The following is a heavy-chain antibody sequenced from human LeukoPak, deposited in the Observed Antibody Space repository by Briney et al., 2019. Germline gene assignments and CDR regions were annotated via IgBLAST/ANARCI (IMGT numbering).Heavy chain of an antibody. Sequence: GGSLRLSCAASGFTVSSNYMTWVRQAPGKGLEWVSVIYSGGSTYYADSVKGRFTISRDNSKNTLCLQMNSLRAEDTAVYYCARSRDGYNGLFDPWGQGTLVTV. V-gene: IGHV3-53*01. CDR1: GFTVSSNY. D-gene: IGHD5-24*01. J-gene: IGHJ5*02. CDR2: IYSGGST. CDR3: ARSRDGYNGLFDP.